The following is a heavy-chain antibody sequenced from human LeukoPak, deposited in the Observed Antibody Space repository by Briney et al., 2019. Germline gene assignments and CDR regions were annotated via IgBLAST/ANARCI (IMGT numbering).Heavy chain of an antibody. D-gene: IGHD6-19*01. Sequence: GGSLRLSCAASGFTSSDYYMSWIRQAPGKGLEWLSYISRSISYTNYADSVKGRFTISRDNAKNSLYLQMNSLRAEDTAVYYCARAVAGDYFDYWGQGTLVTVSS. V-gene: IGHV3-11*06. CDR1: GFTSSDYY. CDR3: ARAVAGDYFDY. CDR2: ISRSISYT. J-gene: IGHJ4*02.